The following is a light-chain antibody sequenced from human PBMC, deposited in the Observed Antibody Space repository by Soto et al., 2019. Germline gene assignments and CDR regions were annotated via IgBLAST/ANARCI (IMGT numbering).Light chain of an antibody. CDR2: EIS. J-gene: IGLJ2*01. V-gene: IGLV2-14*01. Sequence: QSALTQPASVSGPPGQSITISCTGTSSDVGGYNYVSWYQQHPGKAPKLMIFEISNRPSEVSNRFSGSKSGNTASLTISGLHAEDEADYYCSSYTSSSVVFGGGTKVTVL. CDR3: SSYTSSSVV. CDR1: SSDVGGYNY.